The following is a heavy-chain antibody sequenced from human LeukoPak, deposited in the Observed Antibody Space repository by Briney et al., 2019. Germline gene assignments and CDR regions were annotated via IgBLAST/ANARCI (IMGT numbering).Heavy chain of an antibody. Sequence: ASQTLSLTCTVSGGSISSGGYYWSWIRQHPGKGLEWIGYIYYSGSTNYNPSLKSRVTISVDTSKNQFSLKLSSVTAADTAVYYCARQANFRTGGIAVAGTELDVYGMDVWGQGTTVTVSS. J-gene: IGHJ6*02. D-gene: IGHD6-19*01. CDR1: GGSISSGGYY. CDR2: IYYSGST. V-gene: IGHV4-61*08. CDR3: ARQANFRTGGIAVAGTELDVYGMDV.